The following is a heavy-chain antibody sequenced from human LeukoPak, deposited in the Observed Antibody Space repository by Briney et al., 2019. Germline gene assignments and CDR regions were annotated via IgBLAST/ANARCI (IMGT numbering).Heavy chain of an antibody. CDR1: GFTFSTYW. CDR2: INQDGSEK. D-gene: IGHD2-21*01. V-gene: IGHV3-7*01. Sequence: GGSLRLSCAASGFTFSTYWMTWVRQAPGKGLEWVANINQDGSEKNYVDSVKGRFTISRDNAKISLYLRMNSLRAEDTAVYYCARGLFTPGPWGQGMLVTVSS. CDR3: ARGLFTPGP. J-gene: IGHJ5*02.